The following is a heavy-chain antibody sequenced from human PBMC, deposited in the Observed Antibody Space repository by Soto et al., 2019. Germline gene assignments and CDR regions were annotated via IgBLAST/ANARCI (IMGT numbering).Heavy chain of an antibody. CDR3: ARASDPPSCWPALDY. Sequence: QVQLQESGPGLVKPSETLSLTCIVSGDSVSSGSYFWYWIRQPPGRGLEWIGYVYYSGSTSYNPTLKGRVTISVDKSKSPFSLRLRSVTAADTAVYYCARASDPPSCWPALDYWGQGALVTVSS. D-gene: IGHD2-2*01. J-gene: IGHJ4*02. CDR2: VYYSGST. CDR1: GDSVSSGSYF. V-gene: IGHV4-61*01.